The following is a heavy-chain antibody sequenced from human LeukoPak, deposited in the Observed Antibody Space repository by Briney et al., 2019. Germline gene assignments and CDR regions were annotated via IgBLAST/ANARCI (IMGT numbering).Heavy chain of an antibody. J-gene: IGHJ4*02. CDR2: IHYGGTT. Sequence: SETLSLTCTVSGVSIGSGYYWAWIRQPPGKGLEWIGSIHYGGTTHYNPSLQSRVTISADTSKNQFALDLRSVTAADTAVYYCTRDIGDFVSDFWGQGTLVTVSS. CDR3: TRDIGDFVSDF. D-gene: IGHD2-21*02. V-gene: IGHV4-38-2*02. CDR1: GVSIGSGYY.